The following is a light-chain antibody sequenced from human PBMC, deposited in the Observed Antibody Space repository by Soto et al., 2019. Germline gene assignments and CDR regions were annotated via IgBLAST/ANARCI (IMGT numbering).Light chain of an antibody. Sequence: DIQMTQSPSTLCASVGDRVTISCRASQTISSWLAWYQQRPGKAPKLLIYDASSLESGVPSRFSGSGSGTEFTLTMRSLHPYYFATSYSLPHSTSPSTFVLGTKV. V-gene: IGKV1-5*01. CDR2: DAS. J-gene: IGKJ1*01. CDR1: QTISSW. CDR3: LPHSTSPST.